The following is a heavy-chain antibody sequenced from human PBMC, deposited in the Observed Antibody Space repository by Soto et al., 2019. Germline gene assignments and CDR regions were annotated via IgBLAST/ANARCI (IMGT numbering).Heavy chain of an antibody. CDR3: ARFRCSGGSCSVLDDE. J-gene: IGHJ4*02. Sequence: GESLKISCKGSGYSFTSYWISWVRQMPGKGLEWMGRIDPSDSYTNYSPSFQGHVTISADKSISTAYLQWSSLKASDTAMYYCARFRCSGGSCSVLDDEWGQGSLVTVSS. CDR2: IDPSDSYT. CDR1: GYSFTSYW. D-gene: IGHD2-15*01. V-gene: IGHV5-10-1*01.